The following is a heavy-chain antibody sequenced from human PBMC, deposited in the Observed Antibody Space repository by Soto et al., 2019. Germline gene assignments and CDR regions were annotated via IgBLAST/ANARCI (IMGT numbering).Heavy chain of an antibody. J-gene: IGHJ4*02. Sequence: QLQLQESGPGLVKPSETLSLTCTVSGGSISSSSYYWGWIRQPPGKGLEWIGSIYYSGSTYYNPSATRRSPLPEDTSTHPLSLRLCSVPAADAAVYFCARQAGRAPTLVRFWGQGTLVTVSS. V-gene: IGHV4-39*01. CDR2: IYYSGST. D-gene: IGHD3-10*01. CDR1: GGSISSSSYY. CDR3: ARQAGRAPTLVRF.